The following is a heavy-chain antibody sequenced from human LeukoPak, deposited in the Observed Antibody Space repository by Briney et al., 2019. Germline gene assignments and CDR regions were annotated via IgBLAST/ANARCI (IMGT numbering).Heavy chain of an antibody. CDR3: AKARYCSGGSCYCDY. V-gene: IGHV3-23*01. Sequence: GGSLRLSCAASGFTFSSYSMNWVRQAPGKGLERVSGTSGSGGATYYADSVKGRFTISRDNSKNTLYLQMNSLRAEDTAVYYCAKARYCSGGSCYCDYWGQGTLVTVSS. D-gene: IGHD2-15*01. J-gene: IGHJ4*02. CDR2: TSGSGGAT. CDR1: GFTFSSYS.